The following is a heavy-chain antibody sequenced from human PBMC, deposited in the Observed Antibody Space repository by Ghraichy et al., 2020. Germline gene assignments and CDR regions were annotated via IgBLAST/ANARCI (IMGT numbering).Heavy chain of an antibody. J-gene: IGHJ6*02. CDR2: IKQDGSEK. V-gene: IGHV3-7*03. CDR1: GFTFSSYW. D-gene: IGHD3-3*01. CDR3: ARDDTYYDFWSGYYYYYGMDV. Sequence: GGSLRLSCAASGFTFSSYWMSWVRQAPGKGLEWVANIKQDGSEKYYVDSVKGRFTISRDNAKNSLYLQMNSLRAEDTAVYYCARDDTYYDFWSGYYYYYGMDVWGQGTTVTVSS.